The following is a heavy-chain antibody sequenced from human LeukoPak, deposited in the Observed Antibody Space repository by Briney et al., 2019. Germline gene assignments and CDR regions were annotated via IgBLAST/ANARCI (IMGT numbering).Heavy chain of an antibody. Sequence: ASAKVSCKASGYTFTSYGFSWVRQAPGQGLEWMGWISAYNGNTHYAQKLQDRVTMTTDTSTSTAYMELSSLRSEDTAVYYCARDRFARESITMVRGVPLNNWFDPWGQGTLVTVSS. V-gene: IGHV1-18*01. D-gene: IGHD3-10*01. CDR1: GYTFTSYG. J-gene: IGHJ5*02. CDR3: ARDRFARESITMVRGVPLNNWFDP. CDR2: ISAYNGNT.